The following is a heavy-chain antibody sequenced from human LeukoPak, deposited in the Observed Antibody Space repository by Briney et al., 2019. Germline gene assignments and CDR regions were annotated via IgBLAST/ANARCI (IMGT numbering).Heavy chain of an antibody. V-gene: IGHV3-23*01. CDR2: ISSSGDST. J-gene: IGHJ4*02. Sequence: GGSLRLSCAGSGLTFSSYAMSWVRQAPGKGLEWVSGISSSGDSTFYADSVKGRFTISRDNSKNTLYLQMNSLRAEDTAVYYCVRDDDRPDNGLDYWGQGTLVTVSS. CDR3: VRDDDRPDNGLDY. CDR1: GLTFSSYA. D-gene: IGHD3-22*01.